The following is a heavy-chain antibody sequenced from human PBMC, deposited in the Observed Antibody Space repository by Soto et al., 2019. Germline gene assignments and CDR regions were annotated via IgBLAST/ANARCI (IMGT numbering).Heavy chain of an antibody. CDR1: GYSFTSYW. V-gene: IGHV5-10-1*01. CDR2: IDPSDSYT. D-gene: IGHD3-16*01. J-gene: IGHJ6*02. Sequence: PGESLKISCKGSGYSFTSYWISWLRQMPVKGLEWMGRIDPSDSYTNYSPSFQGHVTISADKSISTAYLQWSSLKASDTAMYYCARQSFSDYYYYGMDVWGQGTTVNVSS. CDR3: ARQSFSDYYYYGMDV.